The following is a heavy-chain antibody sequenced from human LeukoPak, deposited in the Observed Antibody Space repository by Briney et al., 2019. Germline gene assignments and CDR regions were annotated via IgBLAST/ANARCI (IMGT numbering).Heavy chain of an antibody. CDR2: IYYSGST. V-gene: IGHV4-39*07. Sequence: SETLSLTCTVSGGSISSSSYYWGWIRQPPGTGLEWIGSIYYSGSTYYNPSLKSRVTISVDTSKNQFSLKLSSVTAADTAVYYCASVRPWNIVATIRDDAFDIWGQGTMVTVSS. J-gene: IGHJ3*02. D-gene: IGHD5-12*01. CDR1: GGSISSSSYY. CDR3: ASVRPWNIVATIRDDAFDI.